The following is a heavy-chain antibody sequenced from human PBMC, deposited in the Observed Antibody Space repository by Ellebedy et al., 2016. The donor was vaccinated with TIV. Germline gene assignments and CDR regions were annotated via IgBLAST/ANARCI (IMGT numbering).Heavy chain of an antibody. D-gene: IGHD3-22*01. CDR2: ISGSGGST. J-gene: IGHJ2*01. CDR3: AKVQRHYYDSSGYSRYWYFDL. V-gene: IGHV3-23*01. Sequence: GESLKISXAASGFTFSSYAMSWVRQAPGKGLEWVSAISGSGGSTYYADSVKGRFTISRDNSKNTLYLQMNSLRAEDTAVYYCAKVQRHYYDSSGYSRYWYFDLWGRGTLVTVSS. CDR1: GFTFSSYA.